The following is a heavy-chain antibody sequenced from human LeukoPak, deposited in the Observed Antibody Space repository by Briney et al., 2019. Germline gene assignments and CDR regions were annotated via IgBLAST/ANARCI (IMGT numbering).Heavy chain of an antibody. CDR2: IYYSGST. CDR3: ARATNYYDSSGYYPRPHFDY. V-gene: IGHV4-59*01. CDR1: GGSISTYY. D-gene: IGHD3-22*01. Sequence: SETLSLTCTVSGGSISTYYWSWIRQPPGKGLEWIGYIYYSGSTHYNPSLKSRVTISVDTSKNQFSLKLSSLTTADTAVYYCARATNYYDSSGYYPRPHFDYWGRGTLVTVSS. J-gene: IGHJ4*02.